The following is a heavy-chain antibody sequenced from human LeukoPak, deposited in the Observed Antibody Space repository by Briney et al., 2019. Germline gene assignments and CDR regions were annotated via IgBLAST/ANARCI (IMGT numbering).Heavy chain of an antibody. D-gene: IGHD2-2*01. V-gene: IGHV4-61*02. CDR3: ARDVDEHCSSTSCYRGGDYFDY. CDR1: GGSISSGSYY. Sequence: SETLSLTCTVSGGSISSGSYYWSWIRQPAGKGLEWIGRIYASGSTNYNPSLKSRVTISLDTSKNQFSLKLSSVTAADTAVYYCARDVDEHCSSTSCYRGGDYFDYWGQGTLVTVSS. J-gene: IGHJ4*02. CDR2: IYASGST.